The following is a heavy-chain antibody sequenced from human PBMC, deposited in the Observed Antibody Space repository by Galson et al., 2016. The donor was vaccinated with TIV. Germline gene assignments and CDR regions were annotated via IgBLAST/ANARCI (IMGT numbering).Heavy chain of an antibody. CDR1: GGTFSNYA. CDR3: ARSNSYNFYYMAV. Sequence: SVKVSCKASGGTFSNYAISWVRQAPGQGLEWMGGIIPIFAIAKYAQRFQGRVTITADGSTSTAYMELSSLRSEDTAVYYCARSNSYNFYYMAVWGQGTTVTVSS. D-gene: IGHD2/OR15-2a*01. CDR2: IIPIFAIA. J-gene: IGHJ6*03. V-gene: IGHV1-69*13.